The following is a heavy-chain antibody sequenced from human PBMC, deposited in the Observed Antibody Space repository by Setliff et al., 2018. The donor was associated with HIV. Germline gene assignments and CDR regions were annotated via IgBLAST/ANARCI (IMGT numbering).Heavy chain of an antibody. CDR2: MKSKTDGGTT. V-gene: IGHV3-15*07. Sequence: LRLSCAASGFTFSNAWMNWVRQAPGKGLEWVGRMKSKTDGGTTDYAAPVKGRFTISRDDSKSTLYLQMNSLKPEDSAVYYCNTVRTRYSSTWFWGQGTLVTVSS. J-gene: IGHJ4*02. CDR1: GFTFSNAW. D-gene: IGHD6-13*01. CDR3: NTVRTRYSSTWF.